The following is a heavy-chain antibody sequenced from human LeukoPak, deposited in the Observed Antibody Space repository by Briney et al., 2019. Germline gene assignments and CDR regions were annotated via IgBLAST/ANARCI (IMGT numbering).Heavy chain of an antibody. V-gene: IGHV3-48*03. CDR2: ISSSGSTI. CDR3: HLLRYFDPFDY. Sequence: GGSLRLSCAASGFTFSSYEMNWVRQAPGKGLEWVSYISSSGSTIYYADSVKGRFTISRDNSKNTLYLQMNSLRAEDTAVYYCHLLRYFDPFDYWGQGTLVTVSS. CDR1: GFTFSSYE. D-gene: IGHD3-9*01. J-gene: IGHJ4*02.